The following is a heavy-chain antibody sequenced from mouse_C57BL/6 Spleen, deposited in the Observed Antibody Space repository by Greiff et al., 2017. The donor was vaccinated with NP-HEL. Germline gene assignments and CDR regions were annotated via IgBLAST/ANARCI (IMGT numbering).Heavy chain of an antibody. D-gene: IGHD1-1*01. CDR3: SKTTGVPYAMDY. Sequence: VQLQQSGAELVRPGASVKLSCTASGFNIKDYYMHWVKQRPEQGLEWIGRIDPEDGDTEYAPKFQGKATMTADTSSNTAYLQLSSLTSEDTAVYYCSKTTGVPYAMDYWGQGTSVTVSS. V-gene: IGHV14-1*01. CDR2: IDPEDGDT. J-gene: IGHJ4*01. CDR1: GFNIKDYY.